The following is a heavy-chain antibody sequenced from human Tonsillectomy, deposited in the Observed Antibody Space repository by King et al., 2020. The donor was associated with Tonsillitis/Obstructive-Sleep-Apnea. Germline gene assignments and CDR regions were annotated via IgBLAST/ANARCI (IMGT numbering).Heavy chain of an antibody. CDR1: GFTFSSYA. CDR2: ISYDGSNK. D-gene: IGHD6-19*01. Sequence: VQLVESGGGVVQRGRSLRLSCAASGFTFSSYAMHWVRQAPGKGLEWVAVISYDGSNKYYADSVRGRFTISRDNSKNTLYLQMNSLRTEDTAVYYCARDRGAYSSGWSDDAFDIWGQGTMVTVSS. J-gene: IGHJ3*02. CDR3: ARDRGAYSSGWSDDAFDI. V-gene: IGHV3-30*04.